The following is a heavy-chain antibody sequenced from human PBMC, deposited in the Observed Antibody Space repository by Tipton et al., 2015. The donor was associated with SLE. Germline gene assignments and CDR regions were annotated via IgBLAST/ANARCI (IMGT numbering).Heavy chain of an antibody. V-gene: IGHV4-4*08. CDR3: AKEGGSESHDGFDI. D-gene: IGHD3-10*01. CDR2: IHSGGST. CDR1: GGSMSGYY. J-gene: IGHJ3*02. Sequence: TLSLTCAVSGGSMSGYYLSWIRQSPRKGLEWIGYIHSGGSTNYNPSFNSRVTISSDTSRNQFSLTLTSVTVADTAVYYCAKEGGSESHDGFDIWGQGTMVTVSS.